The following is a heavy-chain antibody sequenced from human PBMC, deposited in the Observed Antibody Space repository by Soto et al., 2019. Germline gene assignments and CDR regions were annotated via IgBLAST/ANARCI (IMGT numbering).Heavy chain of an antibody. J-gene: IGHJ5*02. CDR3: VKDHIATDGIGLYNWFDP. D-gene: IGHD2-21*01. CDR1: GFTFSTYA. V-gene: IGHV3-64D*06. CDR2: ITSNWRTT. Sequence: GGSLRLSCSASGFTFSTYAMHWVRQAPGKGLEYIAGITSNWRTTSYKDSVKGRFIISRDNSESTLYLQMSSLRFDDTAVYFCVKDHIATDGIGLYNWFDPWGQGTRVTVSS.